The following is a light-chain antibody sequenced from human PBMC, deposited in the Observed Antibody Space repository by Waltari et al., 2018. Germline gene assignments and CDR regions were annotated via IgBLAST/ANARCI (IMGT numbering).Light chain of an antibody. J-gene: IGLJ1*01. CDR3: SSFTSTSTLFL. Sequence: QSALTQPASVSGSPGQSITIPCTGTSSDIGGYNYVFWYQQHPDKVANVNIFEVSNGPSGGSTRFSGSKSGNTASLTSSGLQAEDEADYYCSSFTSTSTLFLFGTGTKVTVL. V-gene: IGLV2-14*01. CDR2: EVS. CDR1: SSDIGGYNY.